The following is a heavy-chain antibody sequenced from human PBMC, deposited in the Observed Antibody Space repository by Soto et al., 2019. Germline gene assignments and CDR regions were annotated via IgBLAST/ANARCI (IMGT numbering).Heavy chain of an antibody. CDR3: ASDDGVVAFDY. CDR2: IYYSGST. Sequence: WTWIRQHPGKGLEWIGYIYYSGSTNYNPSLRSRVTISVDTSKNQFSLKLSSVTAADTAVYYCASDDGVVAFDYWGQGALVTVSS. J-gene: IGHJ4*02. V-gene: IGHV4-31*02. D-gene: IGHD2-15*01.